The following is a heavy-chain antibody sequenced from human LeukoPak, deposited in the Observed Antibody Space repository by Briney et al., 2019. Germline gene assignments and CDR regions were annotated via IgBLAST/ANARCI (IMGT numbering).Heavy chain of an antibody. J-gene: IGHJ4*02. V-gene: IGHV3-53*01. CDR3: ARDLGRYSSSVF. Sequence: GGSLRLSCAASGFTVSSNYMSWVRQAPGKGLEWVSVIYSGGSTYYADSVKGRFTTSRDNSKNTLYLQMNSLRAEDRAVYYCARDLGRYSSSVFWGQGTLVSVSS. D-gene: IGHD6-6*01. CDR2: IYSGGST. CDR1: GFTVSSNY.